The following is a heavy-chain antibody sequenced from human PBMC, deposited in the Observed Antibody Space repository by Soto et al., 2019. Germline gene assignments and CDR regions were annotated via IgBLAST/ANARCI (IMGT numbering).Heavy chain of an antibody. D-gene: IGHD2-2*01. CDR3: ARSQGSSTSLEIYYYYYYGMDV. CDR2: IIPSSGTA. J-gene: IGHJ6*02. V-gene: IGHV1-69*01. CDR1: GGTFSNYA. Sequence: QVQLVQSGAEVKKPGSSVKVSCKASGGTFSNYAISWVRQAPGQGLEWMGGIIPSSGTANYAQKFPGRVTITAGENTSTAYMGLSSVRSQDTAVYYCARSQGSSTSLEIYYYYYYGMDVWGQGTTVTVSS.